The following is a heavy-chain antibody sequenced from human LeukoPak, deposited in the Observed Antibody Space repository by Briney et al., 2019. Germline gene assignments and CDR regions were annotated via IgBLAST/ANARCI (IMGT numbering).Heavy chain of an antibody. CDR3: ARRVVRGVKGWFDP. CDR2: INHSGST. Sequence: SETLSLTCAVYGGSFSGYYWSWIRQPPGKGLEWIGEINHSGSTNYNPSLKSRVTISVDTSKNQFSLKLSSVTAADTAVYYCARRVVRGVKGWFDPWGQGTLVTVSS. J-gene: IGHJ5*02. CDR1: GGSFSGYY. D-gene: IGHD3-10*01. V-gene: IGHV4-34*01.